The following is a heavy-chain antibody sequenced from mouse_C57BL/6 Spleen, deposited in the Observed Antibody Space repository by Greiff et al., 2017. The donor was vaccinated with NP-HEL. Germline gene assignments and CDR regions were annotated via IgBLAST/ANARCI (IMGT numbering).Heavy chain of an antibody. CDR2: IDPSDSYT. CDR3: ARRDYDEGAMDY. Sequence: QVQLQQPGAELVMPGASVKLSCKASGYTFTSYWMHWVKQRPGQGLEWIGEIDPSDSYTNYNQKFKGKSTLTVDKSSSTAYMQLSSLTSEDSAVYYCARRDYDEGAMDYWGQGTSVTVSS. D-gene: IGHD2-4*01. J-gene: IGHJ4*01. CDR1: GYTFTSYW. V-gene: IGHV1-69*01.